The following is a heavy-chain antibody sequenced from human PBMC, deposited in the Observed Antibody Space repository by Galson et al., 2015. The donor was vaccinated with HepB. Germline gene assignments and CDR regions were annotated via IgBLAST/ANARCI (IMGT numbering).Heavy chain of an antibody. Sequence: SLRLSCAASGFTFSSYGMHWVRQAPGKGLEWVAVIWYDGSNKYYADSVKGRFTISRDNSKNTLYLQMNSLRAEDTAVYYCARGGVVIIFDYWGQGTLVTVSS. D-gene: IGHD3-3*01. CDR3: ARGGVVIIFDY. J-gene: IGHJ4*02. CDR2: IWYDGSNK. V-gene: IGHV3-33*01. CDR1: GFTFSSYG.